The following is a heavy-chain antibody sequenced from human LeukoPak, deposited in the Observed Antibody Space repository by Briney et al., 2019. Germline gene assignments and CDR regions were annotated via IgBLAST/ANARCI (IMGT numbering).Heavy chain of an antibody. V-gene: IGHV3-30*02. CDR1: GFTFSSYG. D-gene: IGHD5-18*01. CDR2: IRYDGSNK. J-gene: IGHJ6*03. CDR3: AKGGGAALGTAMVTSNYYYYYYMDV. Sequence: GGSLRLSCAASGFTFSSYGMHWVRQAPGKGLEWVAFIRYDGSNKYYADSVKGRFTISRDNSKNTLYLQMNSLRAEDTAVYYCAKGGGAALGTAMVTSNYYYYYYMDVWGKGTTVTVSS.